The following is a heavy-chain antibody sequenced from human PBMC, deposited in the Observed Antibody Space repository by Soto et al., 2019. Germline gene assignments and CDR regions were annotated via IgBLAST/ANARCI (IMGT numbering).Heavy chain of an antibody. CDR2: LSGSGGTT. CDR1: GVTFSNYA. CDR3: AKQRADYGSGADTFYFDS. J-gene: IGHJ4*02. V-gene: IGHV3-23*01. Sequence: GGSLRLSCTVSGVTFSNYAMNWVRQAPGKGLEWVSSLSGSGGTTYYADSVKGRFIISRDNSKNTLYLLMNSLRAEDTALYYCAKQRADYGSGADTFYFDSWGQGALVTISS. D-gene: IGHD3-10*01.